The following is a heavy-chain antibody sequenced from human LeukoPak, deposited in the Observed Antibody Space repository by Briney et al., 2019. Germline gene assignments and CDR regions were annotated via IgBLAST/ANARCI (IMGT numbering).Heavy chain of an antibody. CDR3: ARPNDPGGYCDWSPPPDY. D-gene: IGHD3-9*01. CDR1: GFTFSSYG. Sequence: GALRLSCAASGFTFSSYGMHWVRQAPGKGLEWVAAIWDDGSNKYYADSVKGRFTISRDNSKNTLYLQMNSLRAEDTAVYYCARPNDPGGYCDWSPPPDYWGQGTLVTVSS. CDR2: IWDDGSNK. J-gene: IGHJ4*02. V-gene: IGHV3-33*01.